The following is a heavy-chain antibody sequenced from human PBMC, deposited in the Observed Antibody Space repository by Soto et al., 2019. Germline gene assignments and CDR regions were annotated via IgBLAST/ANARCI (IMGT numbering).Heavy chain of an antibody. J-gene: IGHJ4*02. CDR2: IKQDGSVK. CDR1: GFTFSSYW. Sequence: EVQLVESGGGLVQPGGSLRLSCAASGFTFSSYWMGWVRQPPGKGLEWVANIKQDGSVKYYVDAVKGRFTISRDNAKNSLYLQMNSLRAEDTAVYYCARSYYYGSFDYWVQGTLVTVSS. V-gene: IGHV3-7*01. D-gene: IGHD3-10*01. CDR3: ARSYYYGSFDY.